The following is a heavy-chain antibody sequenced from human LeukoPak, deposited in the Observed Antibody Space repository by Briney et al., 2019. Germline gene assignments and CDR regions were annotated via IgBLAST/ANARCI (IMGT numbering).Heavy chain of an antibody. CDR1: GGSISSGDYY. V-gene: IGHV4-30-4*08. Sequence: SETLSLTCTVSGGSISSGDYYWSWIRQPPGKGLEWIGYIYYSGSTSYNPSLKSRVTISVDTSKNQFSLKLSSVTAADTAVYYCARDGGSGSSGFDYWGQGTLVTVSS. CDR2: IYYSGST. D-gene: IGHD1-26*01. J-gene: IGHJ4*02. CDR3: ARDGGSGSSGFDY.